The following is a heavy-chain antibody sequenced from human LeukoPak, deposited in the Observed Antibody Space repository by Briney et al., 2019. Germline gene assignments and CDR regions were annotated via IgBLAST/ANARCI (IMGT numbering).Heavy chain of an antibody. J-gene: IGHJ3*02. CDR1: GGSISSSNW. V-gene: IGHV4-4*02. CDR3: ARGPYKYDGSGAFDI. CDR2: IYHSGST. Sequence: SGTLSLTCAVSGGSISSSNWWSWVRQPPGKGLEWIGEIYHSGSTNYNPSLKSRVTISVVTSKNQFSLKLTSVTAADTAVYYCARGPYKYDGSGAFDIWGQGTMVTVSS. D-gene: IGHD3-22*01.